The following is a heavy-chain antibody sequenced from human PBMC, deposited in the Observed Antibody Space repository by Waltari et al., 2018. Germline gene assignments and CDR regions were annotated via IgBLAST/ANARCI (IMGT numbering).Heavy chain of an antibody. CDR1: GGSISSSNW. CDR2: IYHSGST. V-gene: IGHV4-4*02. CDR3: ARATYGDYGPGYFDL. D-gene: IGHD4-17*01. Sequence: QVQLQESGPGLVKPSGTLSLTCAVSGGSISSSNWWSWVRQPPGKGLEWIGEIYHSGSTNYNPSLKCRVTIAVDKSKIQFSLKLSSVTAADTAVYYCARATYGDYGPGYFDLWGRGTLVTVSS. J-gene: IGHJ2*01.